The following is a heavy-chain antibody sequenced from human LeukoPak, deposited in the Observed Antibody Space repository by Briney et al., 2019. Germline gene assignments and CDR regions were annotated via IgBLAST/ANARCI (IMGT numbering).Heavy chain of an antibody. CDR1: GFTFSSFA. CDR2: INHSGST. Sequence: GSLRLSCAASGFTFSSFAMDWVRQAPGKGLEWIGEINHSGSTNYNPSLKSRVTISVDTSKNQFSLKLSSVTAADTAVYYCARLHYYDSSGYQDYWGQGTLVTVSS. V-gene: IGHV4-34*01. J-gene: IGHJ4*02. CDR3: ARLHYYDSSGYQDY. D-gene: IGHD3-22*01.